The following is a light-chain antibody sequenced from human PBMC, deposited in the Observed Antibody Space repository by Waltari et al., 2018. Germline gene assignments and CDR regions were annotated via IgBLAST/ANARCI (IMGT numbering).Light chain of an antibody. J-gene: IGLJ3*02. CDR2: GSS. V-gene: IGLV1-40*01. CDR1: GSNLGAGYD. Sequence: QSVLTQPPSVSGAPGQRVTISCTGSGSNLGAGYDVNWYQQLPRAAPKLLIYGSSTRPLGVPDRFFGSTSGTSASLAITGLQAEDEADYYCQSYDTSLSVVFGGGTKLTVL. CDR3: QSYDTSLSVV.